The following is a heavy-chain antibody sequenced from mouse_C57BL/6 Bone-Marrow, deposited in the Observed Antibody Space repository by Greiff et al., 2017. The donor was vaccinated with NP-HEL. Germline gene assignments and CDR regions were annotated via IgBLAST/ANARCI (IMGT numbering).Heavy chain of an antibody. J-gene: IGHJ3*01. CDR3: ARGDGYPTWLAY. CDR2: IYPRSGNT. V-gene: IGHV1-81*01. CDR1: GYTFTSYG. Sequence: QVQLQQSGAELARPGASVKLSCKASGYTFTSYGIRWVKQRTGQGLEWIGEIYPRSGNTYYNEKFQGKATLTADKSSSTAYMELRSLTSEDSAVYFCARGDGYPTWLAYWGQGTLVTVSA. D-gene: IGHD2-3*01.